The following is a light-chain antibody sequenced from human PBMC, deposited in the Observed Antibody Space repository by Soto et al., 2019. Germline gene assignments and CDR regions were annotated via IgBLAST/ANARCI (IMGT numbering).Light chain of an antibody. V-gene: IGKV1-9*01. Sequence: DIQLTQSPSFLSASVGNRVTITCRASQGISSYLAWYQQKPGKAPKLLIYAASSLQSGVPSRFSGSGSGTDFTLIISTLQPEDFATYYCLQDYNYPWTFGQGTKVDIK. CDR2: AAS. J-gene: IGKJ1*01. CDR3: LQDYNYPWT. CDR1: QGISSY.